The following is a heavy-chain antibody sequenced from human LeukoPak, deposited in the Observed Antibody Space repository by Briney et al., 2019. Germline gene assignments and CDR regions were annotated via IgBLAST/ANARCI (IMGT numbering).Heavy chain of an antibody. CDR2: ISSSSSYI. V-gene: IGHV3-21*01. CDR1: GFTFSSYS. D-gene: IGHD2-8*01. J-gene: IGHJ4*02. CDR3: ARDTLLHCTNGVCRYSSSGNIGVYFDY. Sequence: PGGSLRLSCAASGFTFSSYSMNWVRQAPGKGLEWVSSISSSSSYIYYADSVKGRFTISRDNAKNSLYLQMNSLRAEDTAVYYCARDTLLHCTNGVCRYSSSGNIGVYFDYWGQGTLVTVSS.